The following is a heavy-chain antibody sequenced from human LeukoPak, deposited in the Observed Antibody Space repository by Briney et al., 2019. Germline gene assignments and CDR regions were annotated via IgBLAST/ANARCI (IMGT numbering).Heavy chain of an antibody. J-gene: IGHJ5*02. CDR3: ARISHWNVLA. CDR1: GFIFSNYG. Sequence: GGSLRLSCAASGFIFSNYGMHWVRQAPGKGLEWVAVISYDGSNKYYADSVKGRFTISRDNSKNTLYLQMNSLRAEDTAVYYCARISHWNVLAWGQGTLVTVSS. CDR2: ISYDGSNK. D-gene: IGHD1-1*01. V-gene: IGHV3-30*03.